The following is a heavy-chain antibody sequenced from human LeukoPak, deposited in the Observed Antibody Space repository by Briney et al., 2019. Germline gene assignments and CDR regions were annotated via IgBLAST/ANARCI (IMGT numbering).Heavy chain of an antibody. Sequence: GGSLRLSCAAPGFTFSTYAMTWVRQAPGKGLEWVSAVRGSGSDTYYADSVKGRFTISRDNSKNTLYLQMHSLRAEDTAMYYCAKTSRVNSAYDSPFDYWGQGTLVTVSS. D-gene: IGHD5-12*01. V-gene: IGHV3-23*01. CDR1: GFTFSTYA. CDR3: AKTSRVNSAYDSPFDY. CDR2: VRGSGSDT. J-gene: IGHJ4*02.